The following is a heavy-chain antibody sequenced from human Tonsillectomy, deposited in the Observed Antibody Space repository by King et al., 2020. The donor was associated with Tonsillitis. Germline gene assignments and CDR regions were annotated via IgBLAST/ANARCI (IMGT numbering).Heavy chain of an antibody. D-gene: IGHD3-22*01. CDR1: GGSISSDY. J-gene: IGHJ6*03. CDR3: ARRRYYSDISDYHYHYYMDV. CDR2: IYYSGST. V-gene: IGHV4-59*08. Sequence: VQLQESGPGLVKPSETLSLTCTVSGGSISSDYWSWIRQPPGKGLEWIGYIYYSGSTNYNPSLKSRVTMSVDTSKNQFSLKLSSVTAADTAVYYCARRRYYSDISDYHYHYYMDVWGKGTTVTVSS.